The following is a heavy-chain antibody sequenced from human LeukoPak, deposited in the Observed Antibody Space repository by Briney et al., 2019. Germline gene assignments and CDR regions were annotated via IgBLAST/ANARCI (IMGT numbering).Heavy chain of an antibody. Sequence: SETLSLTCTVSGGSISSYYWSWIRQPAGKGLEWIGRIYTSGSTNYNPSLKSRVTMSVDTSKNQFSLKLSSVTAADTAVYYCATSGYSSSCPDYWGQGTLVTVPS. D-gene: IGHD6-13*01. CDR2: IYTSGST. J-gene: IGHJ4*02. V-gene: IGHV4-4*07. CDR1: GGSISSYY. CDR3: ATSGYSSSCPDY.